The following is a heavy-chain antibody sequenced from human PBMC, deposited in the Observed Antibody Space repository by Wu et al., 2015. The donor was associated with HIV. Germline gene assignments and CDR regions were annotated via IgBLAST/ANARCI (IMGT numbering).Heavy chain of an antibody. D-gene: IGHD3-22*01. CDR3: ARDMTYFYDNSGYYRLDF. V-gene: IGHV1-69*11. CDR2: IIPRLGTT. CDR1: GGNEGGTFSSHP. J-gene: IGHJ4*02. Sequence: HVQLVQSGAEVKKPGSSVKVSCKIYGGNEGGTFSSHPVSWVRQVPGKGLEWMGGIIPRLGTTNYAQMFQGRVTITADEMTTTAYMELTSLKSDDTAMYYCARDMTYFYDNSGYYRLDFWGQGTLITVTS.